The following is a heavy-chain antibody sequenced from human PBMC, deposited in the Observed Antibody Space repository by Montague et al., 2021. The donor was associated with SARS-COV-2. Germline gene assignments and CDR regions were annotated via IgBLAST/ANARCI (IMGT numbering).Heavy chain of an antibody. CDR2: IYYSGST. J-gene: IGHJ3*02. CDR3: AREVRYNYDSSGPEAFDI. D-gene: IGHD3-22*01. CDR1: GGSISSYY. Sequence: SETLSLTCTVSGGSISSYYWSWIRQPPGKGLEWIWYIYYSGSTNYNPSXXCRVTISVHTSKNQFSLELRAVTAADTDVYYCAREVRYNYDSSGPEAFDIWGQGTMVSVSS. V-gene: IGHV4-59*01.